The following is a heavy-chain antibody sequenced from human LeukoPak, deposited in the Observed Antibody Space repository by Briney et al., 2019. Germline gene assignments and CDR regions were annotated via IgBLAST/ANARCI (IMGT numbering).Heavy chain of an antibody. CDR1: GASISSNNW. CDR2: IYHSGST. Sequence: PSETLSLTCAVSGASISSNNWWSWVRQPPGKGLEWIGEIYHSGSTNYTPSLKSRVTISIDKSKNQFSLKLSSVTAADTAVYYCARVSSGATTVDYWGQGTLVTVSS. V-gene: IGHV4-4*02. J-gene: IGHJ4*02. CDR3: ARVSSGATTVDY. D-gene: IGHD1-26*01.